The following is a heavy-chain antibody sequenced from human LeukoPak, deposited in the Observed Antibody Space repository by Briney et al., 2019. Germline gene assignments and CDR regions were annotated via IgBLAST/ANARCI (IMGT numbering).Heavy chain of an antibody. CDR3: ARMVRGVSGDNWFDP. CDR1: GFTFSSYS. V-gene: IGHV3-21*01. J-gene: IGHJ5*02. D-gene: IGHD3-10*01. Sequence: PGGSLRLSCAASGFTFSSYSMNWVRQAPEKGLEWVSSISSSSSYIYYADSVKGRFTISRDNAKNSLYLQMNSLRAEDTAVYYCARMVRGVSGDNWFDPWGQGTLVTVSS. CDR2: ISSSSSYI.